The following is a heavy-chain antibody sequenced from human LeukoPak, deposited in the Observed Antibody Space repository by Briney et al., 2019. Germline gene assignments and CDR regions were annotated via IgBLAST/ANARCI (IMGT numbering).Heavy chain of an antibody. CDR1: GGSISSGGYS. Sequence: SQTLSLTCAVSGGSISSGGYSWSWIRQPPGKGLEWIGYIYHSGSTYYNPSLKSRVTISVDRSKNQFSLKLSSVTAADTAVYYCARGGAYGSGSLHWFDPWGQGTLVTVSS. D-gene: IGHD3-10*01. V-gene: IGHV4-30-2*01. CDR2: IYHSGST. CDR3: ARGGAYGSGSLHWFDP. J-gene: IGHJ5*02.